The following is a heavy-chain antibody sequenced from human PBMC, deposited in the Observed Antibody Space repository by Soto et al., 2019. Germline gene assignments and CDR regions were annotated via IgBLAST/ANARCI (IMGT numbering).Heavy chain of an antibody. D-gene: IGHD3-10*01. Sequence: PSETLSLTCSVSGGSISSVDYYWSWIRQHPGKGLEWIGYIYHSGSAYFNPSLKSRLKISVDTSKNQFSLNLTSVTAADTAVYYWGRSEKWGDGWIDHWSPGTLVTVSS. V-gene: IGHV4-31*03. CDR1: GGSISSVDYY. CDR3: GRSEKWGDGWIDH. CDR2: IYHSGSA. J-gene: IGHJ5*02.